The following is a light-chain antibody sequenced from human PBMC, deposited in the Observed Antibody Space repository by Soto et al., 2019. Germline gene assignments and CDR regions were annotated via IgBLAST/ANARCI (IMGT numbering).Light chain of an antibody. J-gene: IGKJ5*01. CDR1: QSVSSN. CDR2: DTS. V-gene: IGKV3-15*01. CDR3: QQYSKWPPFT. Sequence: MTQSPATLSVSPGERATLSCRASQSVSSNLAWYQQKPGQAPRLLIYDTSTRATGIPARFSGSGSGTEFTLTISSLEPEDLAVYYCQQYSKWPPFTFGQGTRLEIK.